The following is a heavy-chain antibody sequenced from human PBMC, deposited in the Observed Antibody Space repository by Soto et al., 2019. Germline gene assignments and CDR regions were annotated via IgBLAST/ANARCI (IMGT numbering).Heavy chain of an antibody. J-gene: IGHJ4*02. CDR3: ARDGTLMVYDYFDY. CDR1: GFTFSSYW. Sequence: GGSLRLSCAASGFTFSSYWMSWVRQAPGKGLEWVANIKQDGSEKYYVDSVKDRFTISRGNAKNSLYPQMNSLRAEDTAVYYCARDGTLMVYDYFDYWGQGTLVTVSS. V-gene: IGHV3-7*01. D-gene: IGHD2-8*01. CDR2: IKQDGSEK.